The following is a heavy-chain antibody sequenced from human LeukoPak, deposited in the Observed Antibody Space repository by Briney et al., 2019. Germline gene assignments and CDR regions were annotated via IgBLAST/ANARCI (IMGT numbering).Heavy chain of an antibody. V-gene: IGHV1-2*02. CDR3: ARGGEGSGYDFLDDY. CDR2: INPNSGGT. CDR1: GYTFTGYY. J-gene: IGHJ4*02. D-gene: IGHD5-12*01. Sequence: ASVKVSCKASGYTFTGYYMHWVRQAPGQGLEWMGWINPNSGGTNYAQKLQGRVTMTTDTSTSTAYMELRSLRSDDTAVYYCARGGEGSGYDFLDDYWGQGTLVTVSS.